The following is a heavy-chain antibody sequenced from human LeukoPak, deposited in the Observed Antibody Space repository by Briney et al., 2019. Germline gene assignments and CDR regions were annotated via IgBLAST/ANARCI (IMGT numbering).Heavy chain of an antibody. CDR1: GGSFSGYY. V-gene: IGHV4-34*01. CDR2: INHSGST. J-gene: IGHJ4*02. Sequence: PETLFLTCAVYGGSFSGYYWSWIRQPPGKGLEWIGEINHSGSTNYNPSLKSRVTISADTSKNQFSLKLSSVTAADTAVYYCARWVVAASATFVDYWGQGTLVTVSS. CDR3: ARWVVAASATFVDY. D-gene: IGHD2-15*01.